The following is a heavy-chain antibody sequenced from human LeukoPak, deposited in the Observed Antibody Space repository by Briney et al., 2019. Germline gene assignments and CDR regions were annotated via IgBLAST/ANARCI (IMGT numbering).Heavy chain of an antibody. J-gene: IGHJ4*02. CDR2: ISGSGSST. V-gene: IGHV3-23*01. CDR1: GFTFSSYV. CDR3: AKRANPWAAREAEVY. Sequence: GGSLRLSCAASGFTFSSYVMSWVRQAPGKGLEWVSSISGSGSSTYYADSVKGRFTISRDNSKNTLYLQMNSLRAEDTAVYYCAKRANPWAAREAEVYWGQGTLVTVSS. D-gene: IGHD6-6*01.